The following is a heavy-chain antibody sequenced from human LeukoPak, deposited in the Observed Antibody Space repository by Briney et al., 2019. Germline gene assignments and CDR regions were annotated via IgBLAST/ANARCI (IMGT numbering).Heavy chain of an antibody. CDR3: ARDLGRGVVAATRVENY. CDR2: IYYSGST. V-gene: IGHV4-39*02. CDR1: GGSISSSSYY. Sequence: SETLSLTCTVSGGSISSSSYYWGWIRQPPGKGLEWIGSIYYSGSTYYNPSLKSRVTISVDTSKNQFSLKLSSVTAADTAVYYCARDLGRGVVAATRVENYWGQGTLVTVSS. J-gene: IGHJ4*02. D-gene: IGHD2-15*01.